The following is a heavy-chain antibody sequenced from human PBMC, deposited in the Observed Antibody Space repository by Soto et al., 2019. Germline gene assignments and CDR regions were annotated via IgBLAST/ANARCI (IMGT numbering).Heavy chain of an antibody. J-gene: IGHJ5*02. Sequence: SETLSLTCTFSGVSISSSSHYCGWIRQPPGKGLEWIGTVDSSGSTNYNPSLKSRVTISVDKSKNQFSLKLSSVTAADTAVYYCARVVYHNWFDPWGQGTLVTVSS. CDR2: VDSSGST. V-gene: IGHV4-39*07. CDR3: ARVVYHNWFDP. D-gene: IGHD1-20*01. CDR1: GVSISSSSHY.